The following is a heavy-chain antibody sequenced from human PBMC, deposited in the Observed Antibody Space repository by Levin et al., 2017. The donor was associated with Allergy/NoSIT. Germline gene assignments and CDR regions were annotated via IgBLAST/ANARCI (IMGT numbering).Heavy chain of an antibody. J-gene: IGHJ3*02. Sequence: LSLTCAASGFTFSSSAMSWVRQAPGKGLEWVSAISGSGGSTYYADSVKGRFTISRDNSKNTLYLQMNSLRAEDTAVYYCAKDPGYGDPDPAFDIWGQGTMVTVSS. CDR3: AKDPGYGDPDPAFDI. V-gene: IGHV3-23*01. CDR2: ISGSGGST. D-gene: IGHD4-17*01. CDR1: GFTFSSSA.